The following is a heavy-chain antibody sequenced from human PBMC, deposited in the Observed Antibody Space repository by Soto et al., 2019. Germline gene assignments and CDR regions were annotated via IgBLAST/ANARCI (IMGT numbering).Heavy chain of an antibody. V-gene: IGHV1-8*01. CDR2: MNPNSGNT. Sequence: QVQLVQSGAEVKKPGASVKVSCKASGYTFTSYDINWVRQATGQGLEWMGWMNPNSGNTGYAQKFQGRVTMTRNTSQSTAYRERSSLRSEDTAVYYSAREKTSSGMDVWGQGTTVTVSS. CDR1: GYTFTSYD. CDR3: AREKTSSGMDV. J-gene: IGHJ6*02.